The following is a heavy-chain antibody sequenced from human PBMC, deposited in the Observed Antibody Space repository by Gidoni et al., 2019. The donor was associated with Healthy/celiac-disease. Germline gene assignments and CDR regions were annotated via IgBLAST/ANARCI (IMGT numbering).Heavy chain of an antibody. CDR3: ARRGPGGRSFDI. CDR1: GASVSSATYY. D-gene: IGHD3-10*01. J-gene: IGHJ3*02. V-gene: IGHV4-61*01. Sequence: QVQLHQSAPGLVKSSETLSLPCTLSGASVSSATYYWSWIRQPPGKGLEWIGYIYYSGSTNYNTSIKSRVTISGNTSKNQFSLKLSCVTAADTAVYYCARRGPGGRSFDIWGQGTMVTVSS. CDR2: IYYSGST.